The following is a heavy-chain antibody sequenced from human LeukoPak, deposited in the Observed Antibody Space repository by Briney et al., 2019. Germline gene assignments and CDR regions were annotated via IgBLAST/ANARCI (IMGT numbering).Heavy chain of an antibody. D-gene: IGHD5-12*01. CDR1: GFTFNTYA. Sequence: GGSLRLSCAASGFTFNTYAMTWVRQTPGKGLEWVSAIGGSGGNINYADFVKGRFTISRDNSKNTLYLQMNSLRAEDTAVYYCAKEPLSPTNNWFDPWGQGTLVTVSS. V-gene: IGHV3-23*01. CDR2: IGGSGGNI. J-gene: IGHJ5*02. CDR3: AKEPLSPTNNWFDP.